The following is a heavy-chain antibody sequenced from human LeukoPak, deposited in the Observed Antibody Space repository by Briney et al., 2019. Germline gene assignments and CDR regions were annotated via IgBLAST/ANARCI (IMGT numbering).Heavy chain of an antibody. CDR2: SRNKANSYTT. Sequence: GGSLRLSCAASGFTFSDHYMDWVRQTPGKGLEWVGRSRNKANSYTTEYAASVKGRFTISRDDPKNSLFLQMNSLKTDDMAVYYCARASHSGSYFFYWGQGTLVTVSS. CDR1: GFTFSDHY. J-gene: IGHJ4*02. D-gene: IGHD1-26*01. V-gene: IGHV3-72*01. CDR3: ARASHSGSYFFY.